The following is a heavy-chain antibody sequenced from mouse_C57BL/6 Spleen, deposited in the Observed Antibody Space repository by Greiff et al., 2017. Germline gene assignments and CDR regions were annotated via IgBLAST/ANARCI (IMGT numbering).Heavy chain of an antibody. CDR3: ATLYGSSDYAMDY. D-gene: IGHD1-1*01. V-gene: IGHV1-69*01. Sequence: QVQLQQPGAELVMPGASVKLSCKASGYTFTSYWMHWVKPRPGQGLEWIGEIDPSDSYTNYNQKFKGKSTLTVDKSSSTAYMQLSSLTSEDSAVYYCATLYGSSDYAMDYWGQGTSVTVSS. J-gene: IGHJ4*01. CDR2: IDPSDSYT. CDR1: GYTFTSYW.